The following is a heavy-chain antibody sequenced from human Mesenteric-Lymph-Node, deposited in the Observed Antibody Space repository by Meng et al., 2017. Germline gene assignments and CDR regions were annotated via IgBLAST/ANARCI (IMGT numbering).Heavy chain of an antibody. CDR1: GDTFTSYG. CDR2: ISAYNGNT. J-gene: IGHJ5*02. D-gene: IGHD3-9*01. Sequence: QVQLVQSGAEVKKPGASVKVACKAAGDTFTSYGSSWVRQATGQGLEWMGWISAYNGNTNYAQKLQGRVTMTTDTSTSTAYMELRSLRSDDTAVYYCARDTLYYDILTGYSPTNWFDPWGQGTLVTVSS. CDR3: ARDTLYYDILTGYSPTNWFDP. V-gene: IGHV1-18*01.